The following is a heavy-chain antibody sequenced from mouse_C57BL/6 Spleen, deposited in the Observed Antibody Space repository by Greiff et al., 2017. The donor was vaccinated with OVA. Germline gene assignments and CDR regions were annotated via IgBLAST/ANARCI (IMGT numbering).Heavy chain of an antibody. CDR3: TRGLYYGSSYAFDY. D-gene: IGHD1-1*01. V-gene: IGHV6-6*01. J-gene: IGHJ2*01. Sequence: VQLKESGGGLVRPGGSMKLSCAASGFTFSDAWMDWVRQSPEKGLEWVAEIRNKANNHATYYAESVKGRFTISRDDSKSSVYLQMNSLRAEDTGIYYCTRGLYYGSSYAFDYWGQGTTLTVSS. CDR1: GFTFSDAW. CDR2: IRNKANNHAT.